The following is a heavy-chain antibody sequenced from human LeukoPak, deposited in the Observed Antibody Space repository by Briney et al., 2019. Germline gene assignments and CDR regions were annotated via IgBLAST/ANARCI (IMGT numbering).Heavy chain of an antibody. V-gene: IGHV3-7*01. CDR3: AREMITFGGVIVDYFDY. CDR1: GFTFSSYW. D-gene: IGHD3-16*02. J-gene: IGHJ4*02. Sequence: GGSLRLSCAASGFTFSSYWMSWVRQAPGKGLEWVANIKQDGSEKYYVDSVKGRFTISRDNAKNSLYLQMSSLRAEDTAVYYCAREMITFGGVIVDYFDYWGQGTLVTVSS. CDR2: IKQDGSEK.